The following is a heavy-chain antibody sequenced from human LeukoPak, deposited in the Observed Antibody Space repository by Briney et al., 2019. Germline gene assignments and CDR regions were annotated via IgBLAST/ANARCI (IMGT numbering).Heavy chain of an antibody. D-gene: IGHD3-22*01. J-gene: IGHJ3*02. Sequence: SETLSLTCTVSGYSISSGYYWGWIRQPPGKGLEWIGSIYHSGSTYYNPSLKSRVTTSVDTSKNQFSLKLSSVTAADTAVYYCARGAYYYDSSGYFTFHIWGQGTMVTVSS. CDR1: GYSISSGYY. CDR3: ARGAYYYDSSGYFTFHI. CDR2: IYHSGST. V-gene: IGHV4-38-2*02.